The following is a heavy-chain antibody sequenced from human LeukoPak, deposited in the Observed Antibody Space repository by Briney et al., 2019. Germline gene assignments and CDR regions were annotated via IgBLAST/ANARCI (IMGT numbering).Heavy chain of an antibody. CDR3: ARGRIAARAYYYYYRDV. V-gene: IGHV4-34*01. D-gene: IGHD6-6*01. J-gene: IGHJ6*03. CDR2: INHSGST. Sequence: SETLSLTCAVYGGSFSGYYWSWIRQPPGKGLEWIGEINHSGSTNYNPSLKSRVTISVDTSKNQFSLKLSSVTAADTAVYYCARGRIAARAYYYYYRDVGGKGPTVTVSS. CDR1: GGSFSGYY.